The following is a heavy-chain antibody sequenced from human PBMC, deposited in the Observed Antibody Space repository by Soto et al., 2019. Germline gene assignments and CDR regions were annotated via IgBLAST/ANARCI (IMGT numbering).Heavy chain of an antibody. CDR3: AGDPDSHYNDSHASSYP. J-gene: IGHJ5*02. V-gene: IGHV1-69*08. CDR1: GGTFSTYT. Sequence: QVQLVQSGAEVKKPGSSVKVSCKASGGTFSTYTITWVRQAPGQGLEWMGRIIPIIGIINYAQTFQGRVTIRADKFTGTAYMKLTGLRTDDTAVYYCAGDPDSHYNDSHASSYPWGQGTLVTVSS. D-gene: IGHD4-4*01. CDR2: IIPIIGII.